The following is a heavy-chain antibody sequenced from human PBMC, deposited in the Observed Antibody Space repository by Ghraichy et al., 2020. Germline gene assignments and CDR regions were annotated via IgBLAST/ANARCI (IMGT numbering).Heavy chain of an antibody. V-gene: IGHV3-21*01. D-gene: IGHD3-16*01. J-gene: IGHJ6*02. CDR2: ISGSGNYI. CDR1: GFIFSSFS. Sequence: GGSLRLSCAASGFIFSSFSMNWVRQAPGKGLEWVSSISGSGNYIYYADSLKGRFTISRDNAKNSLALQMNSLRVEDTAVYYCARGGRGWVNYGVDVWGQGATVTVSS. CDR3: ARGGRGWVNYGVDV.